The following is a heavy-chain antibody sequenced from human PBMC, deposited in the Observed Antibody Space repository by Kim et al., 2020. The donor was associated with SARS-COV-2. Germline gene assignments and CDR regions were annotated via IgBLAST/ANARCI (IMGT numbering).Heavy chain of an antibody. Sequence: ASVKVSCKAFGGTYSSYAISWVRQAPGQGLEWMGGINPIFGTSKYAQKFQDRVTITADESTSTVYLELSGLRSDDTAFYYGATSPRGGGSWEPPWDYWG. V-gene: IGHV1-69*13. D-gene: IGHD6-13*01. CDR3: ATSPRGGGSWEPPWDY. J-gene: IGHJ4*01. CDR2: INPIFGTS. CDR1: GGTYSSYA.